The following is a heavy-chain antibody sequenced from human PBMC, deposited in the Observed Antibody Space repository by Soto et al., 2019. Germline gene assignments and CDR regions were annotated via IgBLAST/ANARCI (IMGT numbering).Heavy chain of an antibody. D-gene: IGHD2-2*01. CDR2: IYYSGST. CDR1: GGSICSYY. CDR3: ARASYIVVVPAASYVWFDP. J-gene: IGHJ5*02. V-gene: IGHV4-59*01. Sequence: SETLSLTCTVSGGSICSYYWSWIRQPPGKGLEWIGYIYYSGSTNYNPSLKSRVTISVDTSKNQFSLKLSSVTAADTAVYYCARASYIVVVPAASYVWFDPWGQGTLVTVSS.